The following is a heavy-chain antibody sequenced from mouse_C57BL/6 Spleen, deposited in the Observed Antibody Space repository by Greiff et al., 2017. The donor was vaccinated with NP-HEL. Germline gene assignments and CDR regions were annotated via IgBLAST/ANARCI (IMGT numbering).Heavy chain of an antibody. J-gene: IGHJ4*01. CDR3: ARRSDGYLYYYAMDY. Sequence: DVMLVESGGGLVQPGGSLKLSCAASGFTFSDYYMYWVRQTPEKRLEWVAYISNGGGSTYYPDTVKGRFTISRDNAKNTLYLQMSRLKSEDTAMYYCARRSDGYLYYYAMDYWGQGTSVTVSS. V-gene: IGHV5-12*01. CDR2: ISNGGGST. CDR1: GFTFSDYY. D-gene: IGHD2-3*01.